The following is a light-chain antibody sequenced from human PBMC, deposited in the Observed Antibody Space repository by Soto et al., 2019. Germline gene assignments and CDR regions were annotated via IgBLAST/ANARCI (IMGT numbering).Light chain of an antibody. CDR3: SSYPRRSARLV. CDR2: DVS. V-gene: IGLV2-14*01. J-gene: IGLJ2*01. CDR1: SSDVGGYNY. Sequence: QSALTQPASVSGSPGQSITISCTGTSSDVGGYNYVSWYQQHPGKAPKLMIYDVSNRHSGVSNRFSGSKSANTASLTISGRQAEDEADYYCSSYPRRSARLVFGGGAQVTVL.